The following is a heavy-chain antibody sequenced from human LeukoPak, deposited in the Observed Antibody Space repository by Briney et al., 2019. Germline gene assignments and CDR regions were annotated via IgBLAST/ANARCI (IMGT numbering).Heavy chain of an antibody. CDR3: ARQLFGAVAGTGY. CDR1: GGSFSGFY. Sequence: SETLSLTCAVYGGSFSGFYWSWIRQPPGKGLEWIGDINHSGGTNYIPSLKSRVTISVDTSKNQFSLKLTSVTAADTAVYYCARQLFGAVAGTGYWGQGTLVTVSS. V-gene: IGHV4-34*01. CDR2: INHSGGT. D-gene: IGHD6-19*01. J-gene: IGHJ4*02.